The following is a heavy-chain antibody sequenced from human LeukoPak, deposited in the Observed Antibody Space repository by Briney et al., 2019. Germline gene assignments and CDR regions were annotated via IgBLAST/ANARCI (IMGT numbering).Heavy chain of an antibody. Sequence: SETLSLTCAVYGGSFSGYYWSWIRQPPGKGLEWIGEINHSGSTNYNPSLKSRVTISVDTSKNQFSLKLSSVTAVDTAVYYCARLGYCSGGSCSVYYYYYGMDVWGKGTTVTVSS. V-gene: IGHV4-34*01. CDR3: ARLGYCSGGSCSVYYYYYGMDV. J-gene: IGHJ6*04. CDR2: INHSGST. D-gene: IGHD2-15*01. CDR1: GGSFSGYY.